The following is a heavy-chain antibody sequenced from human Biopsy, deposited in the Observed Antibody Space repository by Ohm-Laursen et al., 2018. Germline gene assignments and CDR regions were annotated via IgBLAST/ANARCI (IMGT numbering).Heavy chain of an antibody. J-gene: IGHJ6*02. V-gene: IGHV1-46*01. D-gene: IGHD2-8*02. CDR3: ARESPLRLGVCGAIRCFKEVFGMDV. Sequence: ASVKVSCKASGYNFGNYYINWVRKAPGQGLEWLGVVIPVAEATMYAQKFQDRITLTRDASTNTVYMDLTSLTSEDTAVYYCARESPLRLGVCGAIRCFKEVFGMDVWGQGTTVIVSS. CDR2: VIPVAEAT. CDR1: GYNFGNYY.